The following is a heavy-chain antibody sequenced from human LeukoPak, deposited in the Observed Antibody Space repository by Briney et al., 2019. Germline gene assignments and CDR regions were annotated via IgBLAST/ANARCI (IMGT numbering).Heavy chain of an antibody. Sequence: TSSETLSLTCTVSADTISSGDYYWSWIRQPAGKGLEWIGRISSSGSTNYNPSLKSRVTISVDTSKNQFSLKLSSVTAADTAVYFCARGPYSYDSSGAFDIWGQGTMVTVSS. D-gene: IGHD3-22*01. J-gene: IGHJ3*02. CDR1: ADTISSGDYY. CDR2: ISSSGST. CDR3: ARGPYSYDSSGAFDI. V-gene: IGHV4-61*02.